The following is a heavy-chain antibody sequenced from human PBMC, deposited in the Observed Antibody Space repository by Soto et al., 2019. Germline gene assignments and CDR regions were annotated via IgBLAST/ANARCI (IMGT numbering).Heavy chain of an antibody. CDR3: ARVACSSTSCYKISAYYGMDV. J-gene: IGHJ6*02. D-gene: IGHD2-2*02. CDR1: GYTFTSYS. V-gene: IGHV1-18*04. CDR2: IGPYNGNT. Sequence: QVQLVQSGAEVREPGASVKVSCKASGYTFTSYSIGWVRQAPGQGLEWMGWIGPYNGNTNYAQKVQGRVTMTADTSPRTAYIELRSLRSDDTAVYFCARVACSSTSCYKISAYYGMDVWGQGTTVTVSS.